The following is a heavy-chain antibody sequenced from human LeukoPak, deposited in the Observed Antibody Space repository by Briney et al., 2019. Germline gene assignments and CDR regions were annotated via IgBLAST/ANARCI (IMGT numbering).Heavy chain of an antibody. CDR3: ARHTLISSAGFDY. CDR2: IYYSGST. CDR1: GGSISSYY. J-gene: IGHJ4*02. Sequence: SETLSLTCTVSGGSISSYYWSWIRQPPGKGLEWIGYIYYSGSTNYNPSLKSRVTISVDTSKNQFSLKLSSVTAADTAVYYCARHTLISSAGFDYWGQGTLLTVSS. V-gene: IGHV4-59*08. D-gene: IGHD6-13*01.